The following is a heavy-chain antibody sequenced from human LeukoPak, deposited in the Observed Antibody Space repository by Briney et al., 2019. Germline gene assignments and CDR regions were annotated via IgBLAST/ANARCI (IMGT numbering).Heavy chain of an antibody. V-gene: IGHV1-46*01. D-gene: IGHD4-17*01. CDR2: INPSGGST. CDR1: GYTFISYY. J-gene: IGHJ4*02. CDR3: ARAVQVTTGGLFDY. Sequence: ASVKVSCKASGYTFISYYMHWVRQAPGQGLEWIGMINPSGGSTNYAQKFQGRVTITADKSTSTAYMELSSLRSEDTAVYYCARAVQVTTGGLFDYWGQGTLVTVSS.